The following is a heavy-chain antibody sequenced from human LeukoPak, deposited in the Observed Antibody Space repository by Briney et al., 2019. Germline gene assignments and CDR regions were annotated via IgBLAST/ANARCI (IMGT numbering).Heavy chain of an antibody. J-gene: IGHJ4*02. V-gene: IGHV3-7*01. CDR3: ASSHDSSGND. CDR2: IKYDGTHK. Sequence: QPGGSLRLSWVASGISFSSYWMAWVRQAPGKGLEWVANIKYDGTHKFYADSVKGRFTISRDNAKNSLFLEMNSLRADDTAVYFCASSHDSSGNDWGQGTLVTVSS. CDR1: GISFSSYW. D-gene: IGHD3-22*01.